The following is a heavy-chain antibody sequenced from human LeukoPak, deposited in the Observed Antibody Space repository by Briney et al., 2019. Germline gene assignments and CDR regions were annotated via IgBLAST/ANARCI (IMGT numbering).Heavy chain of an antibody. CDR2: ISLRGLT. J-gene: IGHJ4*02. Sequence: TASETLSLTCGGSGGSISGTNWWSWVRQPPGQGLEWIGEISLRGLTNYNPSLRSRLTMSLDESKNQVSLNLTSVTAADTAVYYCSRESGPFSPFGFWGQGTLVSVHS. CDR1: GGSISGTNW. CDR3: SRESGPFSPFGF. D-gene: IGHD1-26*01. V-gene: IGHV4-4*02.